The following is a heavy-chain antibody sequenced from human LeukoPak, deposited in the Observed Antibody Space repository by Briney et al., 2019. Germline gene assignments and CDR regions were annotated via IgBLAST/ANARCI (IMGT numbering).Heavy chain of an antibody. D-gene: IGHD6-13*01. CDR1: GGSFSGYY. CDR2: INHSGST. J-gene: IGHJ4*02. V-gene: IGHV4-34*01. Sequence: SETLSLTCAVYGGSFSGYYWSWIRQPPGKGLEWIGEINHSGSTYYNPSLKSRVTISVDTSKNQFSLKLSSVTAADTAVYYCARVILMYSRKYYFDYWGQGTLVTVSS. CDR3: ARVILMYSRKYYFDY.